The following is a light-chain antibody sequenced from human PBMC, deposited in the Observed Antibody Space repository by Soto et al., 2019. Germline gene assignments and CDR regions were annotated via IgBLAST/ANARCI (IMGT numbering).Light chain of an antibody. CDR2: VAS. CDR3: QQYYEFPLT. V-gene: IGKV1-8*01. CDR1: QDISSY. Sequence: AIRMTQSPSSLSASPGDRVTITCRASQDISSYLAWYQQKPGKAPNLLIYVASTLQSGVPSRFSGSGSGTDFTLTINRLQSEDFATYYCQQYYEFPLTFGGGTKVQIK. J-gene: IGKJ4*01.